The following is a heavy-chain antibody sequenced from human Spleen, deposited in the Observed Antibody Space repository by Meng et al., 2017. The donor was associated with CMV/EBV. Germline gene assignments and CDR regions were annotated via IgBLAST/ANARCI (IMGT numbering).Heavy chain of an antibody. CDR2: ISSSGNTI. J-gene: IGHJ4*02. CDR3: ARVPGRD. Sequence: GGSLRLSCAASGFTFSSSAMSWVRQAPGKGLEWVSYISSSGNTIYYADSVKGRFTISRDNAKNSLYLQMNSLRAEDTAVYYCARVPGRDWGQGTLVTVSS. V-gene: IGHV3-48*03. CDR1: GFTFSSSA.